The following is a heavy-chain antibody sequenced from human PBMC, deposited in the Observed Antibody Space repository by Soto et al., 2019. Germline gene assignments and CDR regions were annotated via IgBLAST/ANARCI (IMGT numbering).Heavy chain of an antibody. J-gene: IGHJ4*01. V-gene: IGHV3-23*01. Sequence: GGSLRLSCAASGFTFSSYAMSWVRQAPGKGLEWVSAISGSGGSTYYADSVKGRFTISRDNSKNTLYLQMNSLRAEDTAVYYCAKSKEMTTVTTFDYWGQEPWSPSPQ. CDR1: GFTFSSYA. D-gene: IGHD4-4*01. CDR3: AKSKEMTTVTTFDY. CDR2: ISGSGGST.